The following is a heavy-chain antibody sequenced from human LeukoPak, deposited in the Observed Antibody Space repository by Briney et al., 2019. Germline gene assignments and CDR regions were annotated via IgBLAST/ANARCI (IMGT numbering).Heavy chain of an antibody. CDR2: IYYSGST. CDR3: ARGKVPVSGD. V-gene: IGHV4-61*01. J-gene: IGHJ4*02. D-gene: IGHD3-10*01. Sequence: KSSETLSLTCTVSGGSVSSGSYYWSWIRQPPGKGLEWIGYIYYSGSTNYNPSLKSRVTISVDTSKNQFSLKLSSVTAADTAVYYCARGKVPVSGDWGQGTLVTVSS. CDR1: GGSVSSGSYY.